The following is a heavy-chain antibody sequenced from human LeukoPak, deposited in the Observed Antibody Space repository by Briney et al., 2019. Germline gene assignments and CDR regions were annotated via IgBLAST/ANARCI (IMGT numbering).Heavy chain of an antibody. Sequence: GGSLRLSCAASGFTFSRYWMHWVRQAPGKGLVWVSRINLDGYNTNYADSVKGRFTISRDNAKNTLYLQMNSLRAEDTAVYYCARGALGGNSYDSSGGQATLVTVSS. CDR1: GFTFSRYW. D-gene: IGHD3-22*01. V-gene: IGHV3-74*01. CDR2: INLDGYNT. CDR3: ARGALGGNSYDSS. J-gene: IGHJ1*01.